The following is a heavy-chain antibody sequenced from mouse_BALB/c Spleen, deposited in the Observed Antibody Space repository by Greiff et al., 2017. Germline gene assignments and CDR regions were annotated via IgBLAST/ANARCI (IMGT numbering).Heavy chain of an antibody. CDR1: GFTFSSYG. CDR2: INSNGGST. CDR3: ARDSITFAY. D-gene: IGHD1-1*01. V-gene: IGHV5-6-3*01. Sequence: EVNLVESGGGLVQPGGSLKLSCAASGFTFSSYGMSWVRQTPDKRLELVATINSNGGSTYYPDSVKGRFTISRDNAKNTLYLQMSSLKSEDTAMYYCARDSITFAYWGQGTLVTVSA. J-gene: IGHJ3*01.